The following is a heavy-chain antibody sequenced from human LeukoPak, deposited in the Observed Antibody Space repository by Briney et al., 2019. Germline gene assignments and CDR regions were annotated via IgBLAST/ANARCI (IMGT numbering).Heavy chain of an antibody. V-gene: IGHV3-21*01. CDR3: ASHFAHWGSHLFGY. J-gene: IGHJ4*02. CDR2: IGRDSSYV. Sequence: GGSLRLSCVASGFSFSTHNMNWVRQAPGQGLEWVSSIGRDSSYVYHADSLKGRFTISRDDAKNSLYLQMNNLRAKDTAVYYCASHFAHWGSHLFGYWGQGTLVTVSS. D-gene: IGHD7-27*01. CDR1: GFSFSTHN.